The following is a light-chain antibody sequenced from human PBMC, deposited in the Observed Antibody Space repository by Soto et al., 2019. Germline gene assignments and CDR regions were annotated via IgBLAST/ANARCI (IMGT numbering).Light chain of an antibody. V-gene: IGKV3-11*01. J-gene: IGKJ4*01. CDR3: QQRSNWPELT. CDR2: DAS. CDR1: QSVSSY. Sequence: EIVLTQSPATLSLSPGERATLSCRASQSVSSYLAWYQQKPGQAPRLLIYDASNRATSIPARFSGSGSGTDFTLTISSLEPEDFAVYYCQQRSNWPELTFGGGTKVEI.